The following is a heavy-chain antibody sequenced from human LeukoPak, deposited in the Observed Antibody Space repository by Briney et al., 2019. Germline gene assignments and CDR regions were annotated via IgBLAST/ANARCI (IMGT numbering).Heavy chain of an antibody. J-gene: IGHJ5*02. Sequence: GGSHPLSCAASGFTFSSYSMNWVRQAPGTGPEGVSCISRSGSNIYYGDSVKGRFTISRDNAKNSLYLQMNSLSAEDTAVYSCARDSYYYDSCGPQAWGKGTLVTVST. CDR2: ISRSGSNI. V-gene: IGHV3-21*01. CDR1: GFTFSSYS. D-gene: IGHD3-22*01. CDR3: ARDSYYYDSCGPQA.